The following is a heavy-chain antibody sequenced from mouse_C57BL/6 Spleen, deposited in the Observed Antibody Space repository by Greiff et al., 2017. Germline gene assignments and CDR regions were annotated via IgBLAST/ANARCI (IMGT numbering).Heavy chain of an antibody. CDR3: ARGTWYFDV. D-gene: IGHD3-3*01. Sequence: VNVVESGPELVKPGASVKISCKASGYAFSSSWMNWVKQRPGKGLEWIGRIYPGDGDTNYNGKFKGKATLTADKSSSTAYMQLSSLTSEDSAVYFCARGTWYFDVWGTGTTVTVSS. CDR2: IYPGDGDT. J-gene: IGHJ1*03. CDR1: GYAFSSSW. V-gene: IGHV1-82*01.